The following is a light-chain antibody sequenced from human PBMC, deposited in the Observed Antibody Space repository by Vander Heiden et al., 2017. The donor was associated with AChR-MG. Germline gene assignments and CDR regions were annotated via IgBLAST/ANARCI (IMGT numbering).Light chain of an antibody. CDR2: QDS. CDR1: DCRHKY. Sequence: SYALSQPPSVSVSPGQSASITCSGDDCRHKYVCWYQQKPGQSPVCGISQDSKRPSGTPERFAASNSATKANLTISGTHAVDDSYDYCQVWENRGVLFGGGTKLTVL. V-gene: IGLV3-1*01. J-gene: IGLJ2*01. CDR3: QVWENRGVL.